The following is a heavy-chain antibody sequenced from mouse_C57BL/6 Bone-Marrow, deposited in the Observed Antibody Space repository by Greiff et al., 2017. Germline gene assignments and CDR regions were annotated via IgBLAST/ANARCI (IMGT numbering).Heavy chain of an antibody. CDR3: ARWDDGSLWFAY. D-gene: IGHD2-3*01. V-gene: IGHV14-2*01. CDR2: IDPEDGET. Sequence: EVKLVESGAELVKPGASVKLSCTASGFNIKDYYMHWVKQRTEQGLEWIGRIDPEDGETKYAPKFQGKATITADTSSNTAYLQLSSLTSEDTAVYYCARWDDGSLWFAYWGQGTLVTVSA. J-gene: IGHJ3*01. CDR1: GFNIKDYY.